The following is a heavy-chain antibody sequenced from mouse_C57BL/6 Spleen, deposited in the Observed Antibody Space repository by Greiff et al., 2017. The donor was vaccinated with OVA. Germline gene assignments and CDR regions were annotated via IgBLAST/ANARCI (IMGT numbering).Heavy chain of an antibody. Sequence: LQQSEGGLVQPGSSMKLSCTASGFTFSDYYMAWVRQVPEKGLEWVANINYDGSSTYYLDSLKIRFIISRDNAKNILYLQMSSLKSEDTATYYCARGKLVLFDYWGQGTTLTVSS. CDR1: GFTFSDYY. D-gene: IGHD4-1*01. V-gene: IGHV5-16*01. CDR3: ARGKLVLFDY. CDR2: INYDGSST. J-gene: IGHJ2*01.